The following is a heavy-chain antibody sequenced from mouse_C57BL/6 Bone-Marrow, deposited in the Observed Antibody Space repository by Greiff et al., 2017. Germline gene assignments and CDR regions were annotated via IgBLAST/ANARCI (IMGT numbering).Heavy chain of an antibody. CDR3: ARARGYYGVGY. D-gene: IGHD1-1*01. CDR2: IHPNSGST. J-gene: IGHJ2*01. Sequence: QVQLKQPGAELVKPGASVKLSCKASGYTFTSYWMHWVKQRPGQGLEWIGMIHPNSGSTNYNEKFKSKATLTVDKSSSTAYMQLSSLTSEDSAVYYCARARGYYGVGYWGQGTTLTVSS. V-gene: IGHV1-64*01. CDR1: GYTFTSYW.